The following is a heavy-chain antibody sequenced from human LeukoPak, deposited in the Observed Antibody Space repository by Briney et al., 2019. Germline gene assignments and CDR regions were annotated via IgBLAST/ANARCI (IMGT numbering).Heavy chain of an antibody. J-gene: IGHJ5*02. D-gene: IGHD2-15*01. V-gene: IGHV3-21*01. CDR1: GFTFSSYS. Sequence: PGGSLRLSCAASGFTFSSYSMNWVRQAPGKGLEWVSSISSSSSYIYYADSVKGRFTISRDNAKNSLYLQMNSQRAEDTAVYYCARENAYCSGGSCYGRWFDPWGQGTLVTVSS. CDR3: ARENAYCSGGSCYGRWFDP. CDR2: ISSSSSYI.